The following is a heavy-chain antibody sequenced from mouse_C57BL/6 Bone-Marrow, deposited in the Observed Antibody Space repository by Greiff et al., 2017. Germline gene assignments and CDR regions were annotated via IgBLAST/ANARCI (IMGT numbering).Heavy chain of an antibody. V-gene: IGHV1-64*01. J-gene: IGHJ4*01. Sequence: QVQLQQPGAELVKPGASVKLSCKASGYTFTSYWMHWVKQRPGQGLEWIGMIHPNSGSTNYNEKFKSKATLTVDKSSSTAYMQLSSLTSEDSAVYYWARGHVCRCDYCYDGGSYAMDYWGQGTSVTVSS. CDR3: ARGHVCRCDYCYDGGSYAMDY. CDR2: IHPNSGST. D-gene: IGHD2-12*01. CDR1: GYTFTSYW.